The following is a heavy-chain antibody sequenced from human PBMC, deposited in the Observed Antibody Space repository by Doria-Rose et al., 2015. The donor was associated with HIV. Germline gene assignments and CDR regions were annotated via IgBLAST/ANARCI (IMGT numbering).Heavy chain of an antibody. CDR2: IFSDDDR. CDR1: GVSLSSPGMG. J-gene: IGHJ4*02. Sequence: VTLKESGPVLVKPTETLTLTCTASGVSLSSPGMGVSWIRQPPGKALEWLANIFSDDDRSYKTSLKSRLTISRGTSKRQVVLTMTDMDPVDTATYYCARIKSSRWYHKYYFDFWGQGTLVIVSA. V-gene: IGHV2-26*01. CDR3: ARIKSSRWYHKYYFDF. D-gene: IGHD6-13*01.